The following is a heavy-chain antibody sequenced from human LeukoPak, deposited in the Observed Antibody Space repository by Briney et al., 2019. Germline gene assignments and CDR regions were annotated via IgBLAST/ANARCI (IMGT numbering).Heavy chain of an antibody. D-gene: IGHD6-19*01. CDR2: IYSGGAT. Sequence: GGSLRLSCAASGFTVSSNYMGWVRQPPGKGLEWVSLIYSGGATYYADSVKGRFTISRDNSKNMLYLQINSLRAEDTAVYYCARRGSGWEDGYFDLWGRGTLVTVSS. CDR3: ARRGSGWEDGYFDL. CDR1: GFTVSSNY. V-gene: IGHV3-53*01. J-gene: IGHJ2*01.